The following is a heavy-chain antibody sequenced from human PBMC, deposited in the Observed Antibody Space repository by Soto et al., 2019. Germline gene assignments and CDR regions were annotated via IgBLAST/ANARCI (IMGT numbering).Heavy chain of an antibody. CDR1: GFTVSSNY. J-gene: IGHJ5*02. Sequence: GGSLRLSCAASGFTVSSNYMSWVRQAPGKGLEWVSVIYSGGSTYYADSMKGRFTISRDNSKNTLYLQMNSLRAEDTAVYYCAREGIYDSEQLGDNWFDPWGQGTLVTVSS. V-gene: IGHV3-66*01. D-gene: IGHD3-3*01. CDR2: IYSGGST. CDR3: AREGIYDSEQLGDNWFDP.